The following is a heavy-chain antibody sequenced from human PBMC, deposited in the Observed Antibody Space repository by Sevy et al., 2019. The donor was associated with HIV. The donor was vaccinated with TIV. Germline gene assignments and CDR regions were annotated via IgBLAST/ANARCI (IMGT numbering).Heavy chain of an antibody. Sequence: SETLSLTCTVSDGSISSYYWSWIRQPPGKGLEWIGYIYYSGSTNYNPSLKSRVTISVDTSKNQFSLKLSSVTAADTAVYYCASFNYYDSSGYQNWFDPWGQGTLVTVSS. D-gene: IGHD3-22*01. V-gene: IGHV4-59*01. CDR2: IYYSGST. CDR1: DGSISSYY. CDR3: ASFNYYDSSGYQNWFDP. J-gene: IGHJ5*02.